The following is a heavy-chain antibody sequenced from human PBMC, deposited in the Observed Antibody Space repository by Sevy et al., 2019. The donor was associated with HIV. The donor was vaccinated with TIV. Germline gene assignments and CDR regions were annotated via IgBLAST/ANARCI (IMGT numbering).Heavy chain of an antibody. V-gene: IGHV3-7*03. Sequence: GGSLRLSCAASGFTFSSYAMSWVRQAPGKGLECVADIKQDGSEAYYVDSVKGRFTISRDNAKNSLYLQMNSLRDEDTAVYFCVRDKEVGASILDAWGQGTPVTVSS. CDR2: IKQDGSEA. CDR1: GFTFSSYA. D-gene: IGHD1-26*01. J-gene: IGHJ5*02. CDR3: VRDKEVGASILDA.